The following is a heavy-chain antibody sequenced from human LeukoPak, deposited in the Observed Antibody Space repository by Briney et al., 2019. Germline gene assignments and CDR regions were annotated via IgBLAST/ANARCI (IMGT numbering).Heavy chain of an antibody. D-gene: IGHD4-11*01. CDR2: IYYSGST. Sequence: SETLSLTCTVSGGSISSGDYYWSWIRQPPGKGLEWIGYIYYSGSTKYNPSLKSRVTISVDTSKNQFSLRLSSVTAADTAIYYCARATSNKGGRFDYWGQGTLVTVSS. CDR3: ARATSNKGGRFDY. J-gene: IGHJ4*02. V-gene: IGHV4-61*08. CDR1: GGSISSGDYY.